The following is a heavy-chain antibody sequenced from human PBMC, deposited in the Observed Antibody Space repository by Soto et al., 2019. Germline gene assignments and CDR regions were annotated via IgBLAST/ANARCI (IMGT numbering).Heavy chain of an antibody. Sequence: ASVKVSCKASGYTFTSYAMHWVRQAPGQRLEWMGWINAGNGNTKYSQKFQGRVTITRDTSASTAYMELSSLRSEDTAVYYCVRELAPAGAFDIWGQGTMVTVSS. V-gene: IGHV1-3*01. J-gene: IGHJ3*02. CDR1: GYTFTSYA. CDR2: INAGNGNT. D-gene: IGHD6-19*01. CDR3: VRELAPAGAFDI.